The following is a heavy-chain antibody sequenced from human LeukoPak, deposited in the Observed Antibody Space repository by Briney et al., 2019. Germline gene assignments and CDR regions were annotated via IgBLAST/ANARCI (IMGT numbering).Heavy chain of an antibody. CDR2: ISSSGSTI. J-gene: IGHJ4*02. D-gene: IGHD3-16*01. CDR1: GFTFSSYE. CDR3: ASGSTRFGDFHY. Sequence: GGSLRLSCAASGFTFSSYEMNWVRQAPGKGLEWVSYISSSGSTIYYADSVKGRFTISRDNAKNSLYLQMNSLRAEDTAVYYCASGSTRFGDFHYWGQGTLVTVSS. V-gene: IGHV3-48*03.